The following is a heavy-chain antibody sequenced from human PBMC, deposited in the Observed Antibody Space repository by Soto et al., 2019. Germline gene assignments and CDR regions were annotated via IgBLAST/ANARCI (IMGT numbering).Heavy chain of an antibody. CDR3: ARNAIGHWLLRYFDF. CDR1: GVSFHSANNY. D-gene: IGHD3-16*02. CDR2: LYYSGTA. J-gene: IGHJ4*02. Sequence: PXETLSLTCTVSGVSFHSANNYWAWVRQSPGKGLEWIGSLYYSGTAYYNPSLKSRVTMSLDTSNNQLSLRLTSVTAADTAFYYCARNAIGHWLLRYFDFWGQGILVTVSS. V-gene: IGHV4-39*01.